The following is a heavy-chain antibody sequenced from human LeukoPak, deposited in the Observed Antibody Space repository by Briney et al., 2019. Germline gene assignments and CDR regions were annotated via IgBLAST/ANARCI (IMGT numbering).Heavy chain of an antibody. J-gene: IGHJ3*02. CDR1: GFTVSNSY. D-gene: IGHD3-22*01. V-gene: IGHV3-53*01. CDR3: AKDNNYDSSGYSNAFDI. Sequence: PGGSLRLSCAASGFTVSNSYMSWVRQAPGKGLEWISLIYRGGSTYYADSVKGRFTISRDNSKNTLYLQMNSLRAEDTAVYYCAKDNNYDSSGYSNAFDIWGQGTMVTVSS. CDR2: IYRGGST.